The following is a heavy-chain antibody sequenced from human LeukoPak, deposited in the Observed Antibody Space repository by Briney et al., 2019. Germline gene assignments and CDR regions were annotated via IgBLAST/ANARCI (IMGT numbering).Heavy chain of an antibody. Sequence: ASVKVSCKASGYTFTGYYMHWVRQAPGQGLEWMGWINPNSGGTNYAQKFQGRVTMTRDTSISTAYMELSRLRSDDTAVYYCARDLGDFWSVYYYFDYWGQGTLVTVSS. J-gene: IGHJ4*02. CDR3: ARDLGDFWSVYYYFDY. V-gene: IGHV1-2*02. D-gene: IGHD3-3*01. CDR2: INPNSGGT. CDR1: GYTFTGYY.